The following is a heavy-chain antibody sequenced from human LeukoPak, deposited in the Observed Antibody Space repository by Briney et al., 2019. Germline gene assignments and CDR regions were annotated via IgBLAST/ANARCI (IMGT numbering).Heavy chain of an antibody. Sequence: SGTLSLTCAVSGGSISSSNWWSWVSQPPGKGLEWIGEIYHSGSTNYNPSLKSRVTISVDTSKNQFSLKLSSVIAADTAVYYCARVAAVPYNWFDPWGQGTLVTVSS. D-gene: IGHD6-13*01. CDR1: GGSISSSNW. CDR2: IYHSGST. J-gene: IGHJ5*02. V-gene: IGHV4-4*02. CDR3: ARVAAVPYNWFDP.